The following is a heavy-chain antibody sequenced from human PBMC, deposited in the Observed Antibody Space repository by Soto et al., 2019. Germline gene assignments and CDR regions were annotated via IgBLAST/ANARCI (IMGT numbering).Heavy chain of an antibody. CDR2: INPSGGST. J-gene: IGHJ6*02. CDR3: ARGITVTTAEYYYYYYGMDV. Sequence: ASVKVSCKASGYTFTSYYMHWVRQAPGQGLEWMGIINPSGGSTSYAQKFQGRVTMTRDTSTSTVYMELSSLRSEDTAVYYCARGITVTTAEYYYYYYGMDVWGQGTTVTGSS. CDR1: GYTFTSYY. V-gene: IGHV1-46*01. D-gene: IGHD4-4*01.